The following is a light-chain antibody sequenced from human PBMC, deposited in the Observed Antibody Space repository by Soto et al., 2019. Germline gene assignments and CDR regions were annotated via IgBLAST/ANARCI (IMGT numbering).Light chain of an antibody. CDR1: NSDVGNYNY. CDR2: EVN. J-gene: IGLJ2*01. Sequence: QSALTQPPSASGSPGQSATISCTGTNSDVGNYNYVSWYQQHPDKPPKLMIYEVNKRPSGVPDRFSGSKSGNTASLTVSGLQAEDEADYYCSSFGGTYIDVVFGGGTQLTVL. V-gene: IGLV2-8*01. CDR3: SSFGGTYIDVV.